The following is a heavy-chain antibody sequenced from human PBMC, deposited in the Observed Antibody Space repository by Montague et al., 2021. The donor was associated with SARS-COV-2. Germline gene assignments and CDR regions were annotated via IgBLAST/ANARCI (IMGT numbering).Heavy chain of an antibody. CDR2: ISYDGGNK. J-gene: IGHJ4*02. D-gene: IGHD1-26*01. Sequence: SLRLSCAASGFTFSTYDMHWVRQAPGKGLEWVAFISYDGGNKYYADSVKGRFTISRDNSMNTLYVQMNSLRAEDTAVYYCAREGAGSTYYLDYWGQGTLVTVSS. CDR3: AREGAGSTYYLDY. CDR1: GFTFSTYD. V-gene: IGHV3-30-3*01.